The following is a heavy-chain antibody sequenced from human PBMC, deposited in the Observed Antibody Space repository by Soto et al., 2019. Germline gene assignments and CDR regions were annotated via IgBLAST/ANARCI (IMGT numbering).Heavy chain of an antibody. V-gene: IGHV1-69*13. J-gene: IGHJ6*02. Sequence: SVKVSCKASGGTFSSYATRWVRQAPEQGLQWMGGIIPIFGTANYAQKFQGRVTITAAESTSTAYMELSSLRSEDTAVYYCARSGRWYEEKKEPSYYYYYGMDVWGQGTTVTVS. D-gene: IGHD6-13*01. CDR2: IIPIFGTA. CDR1: GGTFSSYA. CDR3: ARSGRWYEEKKEPSYYYYYGMDV.